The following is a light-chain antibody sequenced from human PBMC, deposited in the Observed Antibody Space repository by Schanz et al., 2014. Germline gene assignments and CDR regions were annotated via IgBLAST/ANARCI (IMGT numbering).Light chain of an antibody. CDR2: GAS. CDR1: QSVSSY. J-gene: IGKJ4*01. CDR3: QQYNNWLALT. V-gene: IGKV3D-15*01. Sequence: EVVLTQSPATLSLSPGERATLSCRASQSVSSYLAWYQQKPGQAPRLLIYGASTRATGIPDRFSGSGSGTEFTLTISSLQSEDFAVYYCQQYNNWLALTFGGGTKVEIK.